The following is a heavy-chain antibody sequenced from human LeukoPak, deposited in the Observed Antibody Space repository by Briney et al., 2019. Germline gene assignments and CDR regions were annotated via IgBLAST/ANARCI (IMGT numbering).Heavy chain of an antibody. Sequence: GASVKVSCNAAGYTFTRYYMHWVRQATGQGLGWMGWINPNSGNTGYAQKFQGRVTITRNTSISTAYMELSSLRSEDTAVYYCARGRQHDSPHYYYYMDVWGKGTTVTVSS. V-gene: IGHV1-8*03. J-gene: IGHJ6*03. D-gene: IGHD3-22*01. CDR3: ARGRQHDSPHYYYYMDV. CDR1: GYTFTRYY. CDR2: INPNSGNT.